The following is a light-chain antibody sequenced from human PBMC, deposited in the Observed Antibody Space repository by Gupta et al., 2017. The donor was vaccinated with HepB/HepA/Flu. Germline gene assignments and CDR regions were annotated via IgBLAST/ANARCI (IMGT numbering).Light chain of an antibody. Sequence: SYELTQPPSVSVSPGQTASITCSGDKLGDKYACWYQQKPGQSPVLVIYQDSKRPSGIPERFSASNSGNTATLTISGTQAMDEADYYCQEGDSSTVVVFGGGTKLTVL. J-gene: IGLJ2*01. CDR3: QEGDSSTVVV. CDR2: QDS. CDR1: KLGDKY. V-gene: IGLV3-1*01.